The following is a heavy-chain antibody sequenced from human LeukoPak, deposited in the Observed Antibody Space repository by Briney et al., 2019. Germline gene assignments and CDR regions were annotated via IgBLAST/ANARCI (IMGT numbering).Heavy chain of an antibody. CDR2: ISGGGGST. V-gene: IGHV3-23*01. J-gene: IGHJ4*02. Sequence: PGGSLRLSCAASGFTFSIYAMNWVRQAPGKGLEWVSTISGGGGSTYYADSVKGRFTISRDNSKNTLYLQMNSLRAEDTAVYYCAKGRRDAYNFDFDYWGQGTLVTVSS. CDR1: GFTFSIYA. D-gene: IGHD5-24*01. CDR3: AKGRRDAYNFDFDY.